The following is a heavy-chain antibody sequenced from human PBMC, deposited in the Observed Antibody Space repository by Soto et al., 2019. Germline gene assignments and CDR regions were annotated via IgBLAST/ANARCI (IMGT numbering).Heavy chain of an antibody. D-gene: IGHD1-1*01. CDR3: ARGFSLLPGPIAVYFDY. Sequence: PGGSLRLSCAASGFTFSSYSMNWVRQAPGKGLEWVSSISSSSSYIYYADSVKGRFTISRDNAKNSLYLQMNSLRAEDTAVYYCARGFSLLPGPIAVYFDYWGQGTLVTVSS. J-gene: IGHJ4*02. CDR2: ISSSSSYI. CDR1: GFTFSSYS. V-gene: IGHV3-21*01.